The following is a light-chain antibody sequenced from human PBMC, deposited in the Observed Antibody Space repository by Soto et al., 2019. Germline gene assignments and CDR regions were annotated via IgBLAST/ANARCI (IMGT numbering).Light chain of an antibody. CDR2: GAS. CDR3: QQYGGSPLYT. V-gene: IGKV3-20*01. J-gene: IGKJ2*01. Sequence: EIVLTQSPGTLSLSLGDRATLSCRASQSVSSSDLAWYKQKPGQAPRLLIYGASTRATGIPDRFSGSGCGTDFTLTISRREPEDFAVYYCQQYGGSPLYTFGQGTKLEIK. CDR1: QSVSSSD.